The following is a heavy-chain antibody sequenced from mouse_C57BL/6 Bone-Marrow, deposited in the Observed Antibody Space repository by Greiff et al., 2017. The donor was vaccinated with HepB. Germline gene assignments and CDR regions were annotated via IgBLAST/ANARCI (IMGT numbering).Heavy chain of an antibody. CDR1: GYTFTSYW. D-gene: IGHD2-9*01. Sequence: QVQLQQSGAELVKPGASVKLSCKASGYTFTSYWMQWVKQRPGQGLEWIGEIDPSDSYANYNQKSKGKATLTVDTSSSPAYMKISSLTSEDSAVYYCARAYYGYDRLAYWGQGTLVTVSA. CDR3: ARAYYGYDRLAY. CDR2: IDPSDSYA. J-gene: IGHJ3*01. V-gene: IGHV1-50*01.